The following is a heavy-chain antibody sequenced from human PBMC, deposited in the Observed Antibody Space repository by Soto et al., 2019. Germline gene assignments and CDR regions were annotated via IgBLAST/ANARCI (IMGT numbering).Heavy chain of an antibody. CDR2: ISAYNGNT. V-gene: IGHV1-18*01. J-gene: IGHJ6*02. D-gene: IGHD6-19*01. CDR1: GYTFTSYV. Sequence: QVQLVQSGAEVKKPGASVKVSCRASGYTFTSYVISWVRQAPAQGPEWMGWISAYNGNTNFAQKLQGRVTMTTDTSTSTAYMELRSLRSDDTAVYYCARVVATVAGPYGMDVWGQGTTVTVSS. CDR3: ARVVATVAGPYGMDV.